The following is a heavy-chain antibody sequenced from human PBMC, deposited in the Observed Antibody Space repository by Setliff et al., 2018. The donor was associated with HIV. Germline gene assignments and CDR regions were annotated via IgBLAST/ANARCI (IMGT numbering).Heavy chain of an antibody. Sequence: SETLSLTCTVSGDSISNNGYYWAWIRQPPGKGLEWIGCVYHRGTTYYNPSLKSRLAMSVDTSKYKFFLKLNSLTAADAAVYYCSLQHGRPMRWFDPWGPGTLVTVSS. D-gene: IGHD2-2*01. J-gene: IGHJ5*02. CDR1: GDSISNNGYY. CDR3: SLQHGRPMRWFDP. CDR2: VYHRGTT. V-gene: IGHV4-39*01.